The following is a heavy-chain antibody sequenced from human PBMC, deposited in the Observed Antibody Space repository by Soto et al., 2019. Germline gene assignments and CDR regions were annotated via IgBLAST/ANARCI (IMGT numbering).Heavy chain of an antibody. V-gene: IGHV3-66*01. Sequence: GGSLRLSCVASGFTVSSHYMRWVRQAPGKGLEWVSIMYGGGSTYYADSVKGRFTISRDNSKNTLYLQMNSLRAEDTAVYYCARDNYDSSGYPNNWFDPWGQGTLVTVSS. CDR3: ARDNYDSSGYPNNWFDP. CDR1: GFTVSSHY. J-gene: IGHJ5*02. D-gene: IGHD3-22*01. CDR2: MYGGGST.